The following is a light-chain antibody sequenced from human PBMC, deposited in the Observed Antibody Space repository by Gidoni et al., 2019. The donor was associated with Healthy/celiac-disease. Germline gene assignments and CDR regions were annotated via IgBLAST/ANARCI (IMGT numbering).Light chain of an antibody. CDR3: MQALQTPIT. Sequence: DIVMTQSPSPLPVPPGEPASISCRSSQSPLHSNGYNYLDWYLQKPGQSPQLLIYLGSNRASGVPDRFSGSGSGTDFTLKISRVEAEDVGVYYCMQALQTPITFGQXARLEIK. CDR2: LGS. J-gene: IGKJ5*01. V-gene: IGKV2-28*01. CDR1: QSPLHSNGYNY.